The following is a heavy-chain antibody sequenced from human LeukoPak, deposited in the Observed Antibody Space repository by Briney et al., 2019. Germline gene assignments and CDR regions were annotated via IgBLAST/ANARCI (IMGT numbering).Heavy chain of an antibody. D-gene: IGHD6-13*01. CDR2: ISYDGSNK. V-gene: IGHV3-30*04. CDR1: GFTFSSYA. J-gene: IGHJ4*02. CDR3: ASHPTGQQLAKSRGIDY. Sequence: GGSLRLSCAASGFTFSSYAMHWVRQAPGKGLEWVAVISYDGSNKYYADSVKGRFTISRDNSKNTLYLQMNSLRAEDTAVYYCASHPTGQQLAKSRGIDYWGQGTLVTVSS.